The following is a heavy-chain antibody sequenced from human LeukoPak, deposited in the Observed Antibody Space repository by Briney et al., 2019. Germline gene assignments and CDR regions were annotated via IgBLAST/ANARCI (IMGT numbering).Heavy chain of an antibody. CDR1: GFTFSSYA. J-gene: IGHJ6*03. CDR3: AKDNGFSSPNYYYYYMDV. CDR2: ISGSGGST. V-gene: IGHV3-23*01. Sequence: PGGSLRLSCAASGFTFSSYAMSWVRQAPGKGLEWVSAISGSGGSTYYADSVKGRFTISRDNSKNTLYLQMNSLRAEDTAVYYCAKDNGFSSPNYYYYYMDVWGKGTTVTVSS. D-gene: IGHD2/OR15-2a*01.